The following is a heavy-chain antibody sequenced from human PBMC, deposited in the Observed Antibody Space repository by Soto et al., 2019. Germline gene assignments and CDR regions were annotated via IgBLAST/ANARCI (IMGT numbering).Heavy chain of an antibody. CDR3: ATYRKFFQI. J-gene: IGHJ3*02. CDR1: GGYVSGGDYS. Sequence: TLSLTCAVSGGYVSGGDYSWSWIRQPPGKGLEWIGSIYNSGSTYYNSSLKSRVTISVERSKNHFFLNLTSVTAADTAVYYCATYRKFFQIWGQGTKVPVSS. V-gene: IGHV4-30-2*01. CDR2: IYNSGST.